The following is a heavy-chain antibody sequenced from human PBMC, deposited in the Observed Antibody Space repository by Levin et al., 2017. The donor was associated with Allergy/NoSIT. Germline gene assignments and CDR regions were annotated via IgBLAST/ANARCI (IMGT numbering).Heavy chain of an antibody. CDR1: GFTFNNAW. CDR2: IKSKTDGATI. J-gene: IGHJ4*02. V-gene: IGHV3-15*01. Sequence: GGSLRLSCVGSGFTFNNAWMNWVRQAPGKGLEWVGQIKSKTDGATIDYAAPVKGTFTISRDDSKNTLYLLMNSLKTEDTAVYYCTTRPTFWGQGTLVAVSS. CDR3: TTRPTF.